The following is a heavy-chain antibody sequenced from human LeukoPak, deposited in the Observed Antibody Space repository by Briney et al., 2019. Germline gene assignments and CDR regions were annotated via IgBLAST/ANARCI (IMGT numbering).Heavy chain of an antibody. J-gene: IGHJ4*02. CDR1: LGTIRSDV. CDR2: IYYSAST. CDR3: ARMDRAVSGTVND. Sequence: KPSETLTLTSTAPLGTIRSDVIKGVRQPPGKGLEWIGYIYYSASTNYNPSLKSRVTMPSDTSKCQFCLKLSSVTAADTAVYYCARMDRAVSGTVNDWGQRTLVTVSS. V-gene: IGHV4-59*08. D-gene: IGHD6-19*01.